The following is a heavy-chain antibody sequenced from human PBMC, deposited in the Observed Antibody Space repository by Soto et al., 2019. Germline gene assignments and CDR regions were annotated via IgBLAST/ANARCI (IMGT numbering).Heavy chain of an antibody. D-gene: IGHD3-3*01. J-gene: IGHJ6*02. CDR1: GFTFSSYA. CDR2: ISYDGSNK. CDR3: ARAGTYYDFWSGYYTRRYYGMDV. V-gene: IGHV3-30-3*01. Sequence: GGSLRLSCAASGFTFSSYAMHWVRQAPGKGLERVAVISYDGSNKYYADSVKGRFTISRDNSKNTLYLQMNSLRAEDTAVYYCARAGTYYDFWSGYYTRRYYGMDVWGQGTTVTVSS.